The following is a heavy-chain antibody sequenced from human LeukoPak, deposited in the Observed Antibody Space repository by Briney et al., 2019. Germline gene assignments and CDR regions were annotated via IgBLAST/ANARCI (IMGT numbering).Heavy chain of an antibody. D-gene: IGHD3-3*01. CDR1: GSSITSEYY. CDR2: IYHSGST. Sequence: SETLSLTCSVSGSSITSEYYWGWIRQAPAKGLEWVGTIYHSGSTYYNPALRSRVTISVDTSRNHFSLKLTSVTAADTAVYFCAREAITICGVASSGGNWFDPWGQGTLVTVSS. V-gene: IGHV4-38-2*02. J-gene: IGHJ5*02. CDR3: AREAITICGVASSGGNWFDP.